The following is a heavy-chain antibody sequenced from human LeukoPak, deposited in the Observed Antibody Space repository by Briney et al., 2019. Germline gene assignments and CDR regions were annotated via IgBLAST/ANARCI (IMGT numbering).Heavy chain of an antibody. CDR2: INPNSGGT. CDR3: ALGYYDFWSGYYTDNWFDP. CDR1: GGTFSSYA. J-gene: IGHJ5*02. D-gene: IGHD3-3*01. V-gene: IGHV1-2*02. Sequence: ASVKVSCKASGGTFSSYAISWVRQAPGQGLEWMGWINPNSGGTNYAQKFQGRVTMTRDTSISTAYMELSRLRSDDTAVCYCALGYYDFWSGYYTDNWFDPWGQGTLVTVSS.